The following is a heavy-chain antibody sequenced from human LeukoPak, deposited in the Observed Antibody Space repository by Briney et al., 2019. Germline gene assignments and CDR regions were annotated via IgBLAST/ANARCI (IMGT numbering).Heavy chain of an antibody. Sequence: ASVKVSCKASGYTFTSYGISWVRQAPGQGLEWMGWISAYNGNTNYAQKLQGRVTMTTDTSTSTAYMELRSLRSDDTAVYYCARGSSLTYCSSTSCCPDGYWGQGTLVIVSS. V-gene: IGHV1-18*01. J-gene: IGHJ4*02. D-gene: IGHD2-2*01. CDR2: ISAYNGNT. CDR1: GYTFTSYG. CDR3: ARGSSLTYCSSTSCCPDGY.